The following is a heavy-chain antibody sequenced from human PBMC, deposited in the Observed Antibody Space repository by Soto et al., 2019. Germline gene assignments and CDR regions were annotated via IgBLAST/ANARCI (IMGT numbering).Heavy chain of an antibody. D-gene: IGHD3-22*01. CDR3: ASHSAYYYDSSGSRRAFDI. Sequence: RXSVKVSCKVSGYPLTELSMHWVRQAPGKGLEWMGGFDPEDGETIYAQKFQGRVTMTEDTSTDTAYMELSSLRSEDTAVYYCASHSAYYYDSSGSRRAFDIWGQGTMVTVSS. J-gene: IGHJ3*02. V-gene: IGHV1-24*01. CDR2: FDPEDGET. CDR1: GYPLTELS.